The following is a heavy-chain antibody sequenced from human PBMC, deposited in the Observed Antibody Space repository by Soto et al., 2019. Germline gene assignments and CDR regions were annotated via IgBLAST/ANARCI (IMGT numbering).Heavy chain of an antibody. Sequence: PSETLSLTCTVSGASVSSGSHYWTWIRQPPGKGLEWIGYISSSGGTYYNPSLKSRVTISVGTSKNQFSLKLSSVTAADTAVYYCARSVDPWGQGTLVTVSS. CDR2: ISSSGGT. J-gene: IGHJ5*02. V-gene: IGHV4-61*01. CDR1: GASVSSGSHY. CDR3: ARSVDP.